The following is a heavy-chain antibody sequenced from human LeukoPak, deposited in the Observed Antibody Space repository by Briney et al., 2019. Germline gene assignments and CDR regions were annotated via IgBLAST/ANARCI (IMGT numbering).Heavy chain of an antibody. CDR2: INSDASVT. CDR3: ARVTAVAGTSVGVDA. J-gene: IGHJ4*02. Sequence: GGSLRLSCAASGFTFSSYGMSWVRQTPGKGLVWVSRINSDASVTTYADSVKGRFTISRDNAKNTLYLQMNSLRAEDTAVYYCARVTAVAGTSVGVDAWGQGILVTVS. D-gene: IGHD6-19*01. V-gene: IGHV3-74*01. CDR1: GFTFSSYG.